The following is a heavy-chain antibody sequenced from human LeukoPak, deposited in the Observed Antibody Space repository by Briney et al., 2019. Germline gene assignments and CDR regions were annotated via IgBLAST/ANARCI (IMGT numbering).Heavy chain of an antibody. V-gene: IGHV3-73*01. CDR3: ARDWGVEARPGYMDV. D-gene: IGHD6-6*01. Sequence: PGGSLRLSCAASGFTFSGSAMHWVRQASGKGLEWVGRIRSKANSYATAYAASVKGRFTISRDDSKNTAYLQMNSLKTEDTAVYFCARDWGVEARPGYMDVWGKGTTVTVSS. CDR1: GFTFSGSA. CDR2: IRSKANSYAT. J-gene: IGHJ6*03.